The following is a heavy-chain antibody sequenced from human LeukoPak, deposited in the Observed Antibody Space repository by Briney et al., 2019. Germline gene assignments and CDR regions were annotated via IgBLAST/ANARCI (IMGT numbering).Heavy chain of an antibody. CDR3: ARHEWGITNAFDI. CDR1: GGSISSYY. D-gene: IGHD1-14*01. V-gene: IGHV4-59*08. J-gene: IGHJ3*02. CDR2: MYSSGST. Sequence: SSETLSLTCTVSGGSISSYYWSWIRQPPGEGLEWIGHMYSSGSTNYNPSLKSRVTLSLDTPNNQVSLRLNSVTAADTAVYYCARHEWGITNAFDIWGQGTMVTVSS.